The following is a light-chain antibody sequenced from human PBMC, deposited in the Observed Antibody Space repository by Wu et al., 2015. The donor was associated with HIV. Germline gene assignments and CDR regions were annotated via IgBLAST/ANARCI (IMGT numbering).Light chain of an antibody. J-gene: IGKJ2*01. CDR2: QAS. Sequence: DIQMTQSPSTLSASVGDRVTISCRASQSIGDSLAWYQQRLGKAPKLLIYQASTLENGVPSKFSGSGSGTGFTLSISSLQPDDFATYYCQQYKNYPYTFRPGTKLQIK. CDR3: QQYKNYPYT. V-gene: IGKV1-5*03. CDR1: QSIGDS.